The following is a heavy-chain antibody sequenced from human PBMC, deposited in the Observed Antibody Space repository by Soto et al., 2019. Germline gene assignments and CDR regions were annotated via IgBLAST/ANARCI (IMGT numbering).Heavy chain of an antibody. CDR1: GGSISSGDYY. D-gene: IGHD4-17*01. J-gene: IGHJ6*02. V-gene: IGHV4-30-4*01. CDR2: IYYSGST. CDR3: ARAQTTPDYYYYYGMDV. Sequence: QVQLQESGPGLVKPSQTLSLTCTVSGGSISSGDYYWSWIRQPPGKGLEWIGYIYYSGSTYYNPSRKRRVPISVDTSKNHFSLKLSSVTAADTAVYYCARAQTTPDYYYYYGMDVWGQGTTVTVSS.